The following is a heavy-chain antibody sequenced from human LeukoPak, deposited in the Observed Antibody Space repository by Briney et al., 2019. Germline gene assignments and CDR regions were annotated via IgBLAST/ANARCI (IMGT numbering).Heavy chain of an antibody. D-gene: IGHD6-13*01. Sequence: YAQKFQGRVTITADESTSTAYMELSSLRSEDTAVYYCARLGSYSSSWYAGAFDIWGQGTMVTASS. J-gene: IGHJ3*02. V-gene: IGHV1-69*01. CDR3: ARLGSYSSSWYAGAFDI.